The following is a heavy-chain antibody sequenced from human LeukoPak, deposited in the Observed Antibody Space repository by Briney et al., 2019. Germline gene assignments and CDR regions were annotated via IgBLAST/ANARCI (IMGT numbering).Heavy chain of an antibody. CDR1: GYTFTSYG. CDR2: ISAYNGNT. Sequence: GASVKVSCKASGYTFTSYGISWVRQAPGQGLEWMGWISAYNGNTNYAQKLQGRVTMTTDTSTSTAYMELRSLRSDDTAVYYCAGDLPCGGDCYPGDYWGQGTLVTVSS. V-gene: IGHV1-18*01. CDR3: AGDLPCGGDCYPGDY. D-gene: IGHD2-21*02. J-gene: IGHJ4*02.